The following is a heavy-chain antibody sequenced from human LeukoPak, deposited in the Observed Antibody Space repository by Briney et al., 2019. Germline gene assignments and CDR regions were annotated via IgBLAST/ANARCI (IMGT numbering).Heavy chain of an antibody. D-gene: IGHD5-18*01. Sequence: GGSLRLSCAASGFTFSNYIMNWVRQAPGKGLEWVSSISSNSNYIYYADSVKGRFTISRDNAKNPLYLQMNSLRAEDTAVYYCAGDRGYTYGNYWGQGALVTVSS. J-gene: IGHJ4*02. CDR1: GFTFSNYI. CDR3: AGDRGYTYGNY. CDR2: ISSNSNYI. V-gene: IGHV3-21*01.